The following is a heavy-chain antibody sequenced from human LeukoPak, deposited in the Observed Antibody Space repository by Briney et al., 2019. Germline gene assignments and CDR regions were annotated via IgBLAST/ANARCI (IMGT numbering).Heavy chain of an antibody. CDR2: ISSSSSYI. V-gene: IGHV3-21*01. D-gene: IGHD6-25*01. J-gene: IGHJ6*03. CDR3: ARDRGRYYMDV. CDR1: GFTFSSYS. Sequence: GGSLRLSCAASGFTFSSYSINWVRQAPGKGLEWVSSISSSSSYIYYADSVKGRFTISRDNAKNSLYLQMNSLRAGDTAVYYCARDRGRYYMDVWGKGTTVTISS.